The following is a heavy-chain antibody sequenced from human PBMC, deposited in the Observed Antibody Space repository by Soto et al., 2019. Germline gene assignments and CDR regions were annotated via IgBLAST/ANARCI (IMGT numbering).Heavy chain of an antibody. J-gene: IGHJ5*02. D-gene: IGHD6-6*01. CDR1: GFTFSSYA. V-gene: IGHV3-23*01. Sequence: GGSLRLSCADSGFTFSSYAMSWVRQAPGKGLEWVSAISGSGGSTYYADSVKGRFTISRDNSKNTLYLQMNSLRAEDTAVYNCAKVLPHKIAARHQGPWGQGTLVTVSS. CDR3: AKVLPHKIAARHQGP. CDR2: ISGSGGST.